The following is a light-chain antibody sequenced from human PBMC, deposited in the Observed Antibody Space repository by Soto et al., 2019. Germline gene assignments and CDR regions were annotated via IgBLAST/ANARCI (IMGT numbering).Light chain of an antibody. Sequence: DIQMTQSPSTLSASVGDRVTITCRASQSISSWLAWYQQKPGKAPKLLIYKASTLESGVPSRFSGSGSGTEFTLTISSLQPDEFATYYCQQYNSWYTFGQGTKLEI. CDR3: QQYNSWYT. CDR2: KAS. J-gene: IGKJ2*01. V-gene: IGKV1-5*03. CDR1: QSISSW.